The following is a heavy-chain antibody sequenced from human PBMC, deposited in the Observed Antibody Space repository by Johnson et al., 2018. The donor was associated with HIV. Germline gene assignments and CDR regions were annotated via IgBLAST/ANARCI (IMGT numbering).Heavy chain of an antibody. J-gene: IGHJ3*02. Sequence: QMLLVESGGGVVQPGRSLRLSCAASGFTFSSYAMHWVRQAPGKGLEWVAVISYDGSNKYYADSVKGRFTISRDKSKNTLYLQMNSLRAEDTAVYYCARDNIVIMVGGAFDIWGQGTMVTVSS. D-gene: IGHD2-8*01. CDR2: ISYDGSNK. CDR3: ARDNIVIMVGGAFDI. V-gene: IGHV3-30-3*01. CDR1: GFTFSSYA.